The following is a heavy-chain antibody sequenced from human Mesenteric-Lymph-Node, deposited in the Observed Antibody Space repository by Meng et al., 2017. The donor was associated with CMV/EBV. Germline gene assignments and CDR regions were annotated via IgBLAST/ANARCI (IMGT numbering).Heavy chain of an antibody. CDR2: IYYSGSA. J-gene: IGHJ4*02. V-gene: IGHV4-31*02. CDR1: SMSSGGYY. CDR3: AGDRLGKTAAGKYYFDS. Sequence: SMSSGGYYWHWIRQHPGKGLEWIGYIYYSGSAFYNPSLKSRVSISVATSKNQFSLKLSSVTAADTAVYYCAGDRLGKTAAGKYYFDSWGQGTLVTVSS. D-gene: IGHD6-13*01.